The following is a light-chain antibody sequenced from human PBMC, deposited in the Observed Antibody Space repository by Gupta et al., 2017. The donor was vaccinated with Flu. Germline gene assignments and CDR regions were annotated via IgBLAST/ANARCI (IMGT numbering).Light chain of an antibody. J-gene: IGKJ4*01. CDR3: QQYDNLPLT. V-gene: IGKV1-33*01. Sequence: DIQMTQSPSSLSASVGDRVTITCQASQDISNYLNWYQQKPGKAPKLLIYDASNLETGVPSRFSGSGSGTDFTFTISSLQPEDIATYYCQQYDNLPLTFHGGVKVEIK. CDR2: DAS. CDR1: QDISNY.